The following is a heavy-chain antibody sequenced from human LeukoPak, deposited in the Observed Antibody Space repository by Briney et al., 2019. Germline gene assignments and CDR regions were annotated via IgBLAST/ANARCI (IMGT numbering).Heavy chain of an antibody. CDR2: ISGSGGST. J-gene: IGHJ4*02. CDR1: GFTFSSYA. Sequence: GGSLRLSCAASGFTFSSYAMSWVRQAPGKGLEWVSGISGSGGSTYYADSVEGRFTISRDKSKNTLHLQMNSLRAEDTAVYYCAKGIESSRSYYTCFDYWGQGTLVTVSS. CDR3: AKGIESSRSYYTCFDY. D-gene: IGHD1-26*01. V-gene: IGHV3-23*01.